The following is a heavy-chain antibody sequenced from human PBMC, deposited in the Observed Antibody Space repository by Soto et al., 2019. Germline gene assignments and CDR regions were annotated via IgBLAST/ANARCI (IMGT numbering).Heavy chain of an antibody. Sequence: GGSLRLSCAASGFTFSDYYMSWIRQAPGKGLEWVSYISSSSSYTNCADSVKGRFTISRDNAKNSLYLQMNSLRAEDTAVYYCARDFRYNWNDDEGGYYFDYWGQGTLVTVSS. CDR1: GFTFSDYY. CDR2: ISSSSSYT. CDR3: ARDFRYNWNDDEGGYYFDY. D-gene: IGHD1-1*01. J-gene: IGHJ4*02. V-gene: IGHV3-11*06.